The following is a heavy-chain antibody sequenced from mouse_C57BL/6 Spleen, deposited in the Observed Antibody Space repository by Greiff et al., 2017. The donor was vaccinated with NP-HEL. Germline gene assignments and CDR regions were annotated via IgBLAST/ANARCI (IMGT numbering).Heavy chain of an antibody. J-gene: IGHJ1*03. CDR2: INYDGSST. CDR1: GFTFSDYY. Sequence: EVKLVESEGGLVQPGSSMKLSCTASGFTFSDYYMAWVRQVPEKGLEWVANINYDGSSTYYLDSLKSRCIISRDNAKNILYLQMSSLKSEDTATYYCARVLTGTWYFDVWGTGTTVTVSS. D-gene: IGHD4-1*01. V-gene: IGHV5-16*01. CDR3: ARVLTGTWYFDV.